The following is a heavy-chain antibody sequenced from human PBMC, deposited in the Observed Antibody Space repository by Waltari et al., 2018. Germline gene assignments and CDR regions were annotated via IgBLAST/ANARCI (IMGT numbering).Heavy chain of an antibody. J-gene: IGHJ6*03. V-gene: IGHV4-30-4*08. CDR2: IYYRWST. CDR3: ARVYGDYQYYMDV. CDR1: GGSISSGDYY. Sequence: QVQLQESGPGLVKPSQTLSLTCTVSGGSISSGDYYWSWIRQPPGKGLEWIGYIYYRWSTYYHPSPKSRVTISVDPSKNQVSPKLSSVTAADTAVDYCARVYGDYQYYMDVWGKGTTVTVSS. D-gene: IGHD4-17*01.